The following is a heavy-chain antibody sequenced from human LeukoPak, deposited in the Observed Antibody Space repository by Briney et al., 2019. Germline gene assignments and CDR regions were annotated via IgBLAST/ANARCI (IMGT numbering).Heavy chain of an antibody. D-gene: IGHD2-2*01. CDR3: ARRRQRYCSSTSCSAGAFDI. CDR1: GGSFSGYY. J-gene: IGHJ3*02. Sequence: SETLSLTCAVYGGSFSGYYWSWIRQPPGKGLEWIGEINHSGSTNYNPSLKSRVTISVDTSKNQFSLKLSSVTAADTAVYYCARRRQRYCSSTSCSAGAFDIWGQGTMVTVSS. CDR2: INHSGST. V-gene: IGHV4-34*01.